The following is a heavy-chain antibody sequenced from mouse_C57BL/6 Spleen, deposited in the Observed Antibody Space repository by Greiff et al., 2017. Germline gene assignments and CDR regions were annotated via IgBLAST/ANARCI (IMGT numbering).Heavy chain of an antibody. V-gene: IGHV14-3*01. CDR3: ASYYSNYVGFDY. Sequence: EVKVVESVAELVRPGASVKLSCTASGFNIKNTYMHWVKQRPEQGLEWIGRIDPANGNTKYAPKFQGKATITADTSSNTAYLQLSSLTSEDTAIYYCASYYSNYVGFDYWGQGTTLTVSS. CDR2: IDPANGNT. D-gene: IGHD2-5*01. J-gene: IGHJ2*01. CDR1: GFNIKNTY.